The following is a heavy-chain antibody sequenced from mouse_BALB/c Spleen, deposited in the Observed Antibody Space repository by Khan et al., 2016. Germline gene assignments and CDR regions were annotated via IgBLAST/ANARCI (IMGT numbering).Heavy chain of an antibody. CDR2: INTYSGES. CDR1: GYTFTNYG. D-gene: IGHD1-1*01. Sequence: QIQLVQSGTELKKPGKTVKISCKASGYTFTNYGMNWVKQAPGKGLKWMGWINTYSGESTYADDFQGRFAFSLETSANTAYLQINNLKNEDTATYFCARYRYYDGSSRYFDVWGAGTTVTVSS. V-gene: IGHV9-3-1*01. CDR3: ARYRYYDGSSRYFDV. J-gene: IGHJ1*01.